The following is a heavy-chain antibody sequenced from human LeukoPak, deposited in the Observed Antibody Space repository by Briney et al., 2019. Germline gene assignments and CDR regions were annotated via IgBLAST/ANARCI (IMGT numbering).Heavy chain of an antibody. CDR3: ARLLGTNWFDP. J-gene: IGHJ5*02. D-gene: IGHD3-10*01. CDR2: IYYSGST. Sequence: SETLSLTCTVSGGSISSYYWSWIRQPPGKGLVWIGYIYYSGSTNYNPSLKSRVTISVDTSKNQFSLKLSSVTAADTAVYYCARLLGTNWFDPWGQGTLVTVPS. V-gene: IGHV4-59*08. CDR1: GGSISSYY.